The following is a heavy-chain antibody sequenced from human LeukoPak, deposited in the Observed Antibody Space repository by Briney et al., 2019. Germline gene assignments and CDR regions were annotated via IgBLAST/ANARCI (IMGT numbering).Heavy chain of an antibody. D-gene: IGHD6-6*01. CDR1: GGSFSGYY. Sequence: SEALSLTCAVYGGSFSGYYWSWIRQPPGKGLEWIGEINHSGSTNYNPSLKSRVTISVDTSKNQFSLKLSSVTAADTAVYYCARGGGDIAARPGWFDPWGQGTLVTVSS. CDR3: ARGGGDIAARPGWFDP. CDR2: INHSGST. V-gene: IGHV4-34*01. J-gene: IGHJ5*02.